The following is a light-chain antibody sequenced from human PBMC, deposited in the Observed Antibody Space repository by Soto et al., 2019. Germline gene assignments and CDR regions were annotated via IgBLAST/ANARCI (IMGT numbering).Light chain of an antibody. J-gene: IGKJ3*01. V-gene: IGKV3-20*01. CDR2: GAS. Sequence: EIVLTQSPGTLSLSPGEGATLSCRASQSVSSSYLGWYRQKPGQAPRLLIYGASSRATGIPDRFSGSGSGTDFTLTISRLEPEDFAVYYCQQYGSSFSFTFGPGTKVDIK. CDR1: QSVSSSY. CDR3: QQYGSSFSFT.